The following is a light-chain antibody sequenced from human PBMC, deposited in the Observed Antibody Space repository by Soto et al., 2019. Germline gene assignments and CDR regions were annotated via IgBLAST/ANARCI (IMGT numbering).Light chain of an antibody. V-gene: IGLV2-14*01. J-gene: IGLJ1*01. Sequence: SALPQPASVSGSPGQSITISCTGTSSDVGGYNYVSWYQQHPGKAPKLMIYDVSNRPSGVSNRFSGSKSGNTASLTISGLQAEDEADYYCSSYTSSSTPRDVFGTGTKVTVL. CDR3: SSYTSSSTPRDV. CDR1: SSDVGGYNY. CDR2: DVS.